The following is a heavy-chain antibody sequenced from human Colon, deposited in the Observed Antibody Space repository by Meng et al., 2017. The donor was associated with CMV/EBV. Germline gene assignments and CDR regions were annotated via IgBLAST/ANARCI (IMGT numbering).Heavy chain of an antibody. V-gene: IGHV4-34*01. CDR1: GGSFSGYY. CDR2: INHSGST. Sequence: QVQLQQVGAGLLKPSETLSLTCAVYGGSFSGYYWSWIRQPPGKGLEWIGEINHSGSTNYNPSLKSRVTISVDTSKNQFSLKLCSVTAADTAVYYCARGLYGSGRHQIDYWGQGTLVTVSS. D-gene: IGHD3-10*01. CDR3: ARGLYGSGRHQIDY. J-gene: IGHJ4*02.